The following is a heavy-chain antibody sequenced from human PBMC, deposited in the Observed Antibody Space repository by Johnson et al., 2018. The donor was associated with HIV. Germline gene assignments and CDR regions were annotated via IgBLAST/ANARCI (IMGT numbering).Heavy chain of an antibody. CDR2: IDTTGDT. D-gene: IGHD3-10*01. CDR1: GFTFSSYD. J-gene: IGHJ3*02. Sequence: VQLVESGGGLVQPGGSLRLSCAASGFTFSSYDMHWVRQPTGKGLEWVSSIDTTGDTYYPGSVRGRFTISRENAKNSLYLQMNNLRAGDSAVYYCVRASWFGALDIWGQGTLVTVSS. V-gene: IGHV3-13*01. CDR3: VRASWFGALDI.